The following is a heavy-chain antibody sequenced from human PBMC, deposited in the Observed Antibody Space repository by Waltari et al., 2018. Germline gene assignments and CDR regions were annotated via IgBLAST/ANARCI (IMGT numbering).Heavy chain of an antibody. V-gene: IGHV4-59*01. D-gene: IGHD2-2*01. J-gene: IGHJ6*03. CDR3: ARVLYCSSTSCLRGHYYYYMDV. CDR2: ST. Sequence: STNYNPSLKSRVTISVDTSKNQFSLKLSSVTAADTAVYYCARVLYCSSTSCLRGHYYYYMDVWGKGTTVTVSS.